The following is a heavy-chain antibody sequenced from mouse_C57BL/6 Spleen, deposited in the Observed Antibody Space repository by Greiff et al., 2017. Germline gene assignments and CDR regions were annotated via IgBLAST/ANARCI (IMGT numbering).Heavy chain of an antibody. V-gene: IGHV5-4*01. CDR3: ARDPHYYGSSWGYFDV. CDR2: ISDGGSYT. J-gene: IGHJ1*03. Sequence: EVQLQESGGGLVKPGGSLKLSCAASGFTFSSYAMSWVRQTPEKRLEWVATISDGGSYTYYPDNVKGRFTISRDNAKNNLYLQMSHLKSEDTAMYYCARDPHYYGSSWGYFDVWGTGTTVTVSS. D-gene: IGHD1-1*01. CDR1: GFTFSSYA.